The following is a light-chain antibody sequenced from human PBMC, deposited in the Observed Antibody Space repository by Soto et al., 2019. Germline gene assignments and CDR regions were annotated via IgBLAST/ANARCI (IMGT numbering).Light chain of an antibody. V-gene: IGLV1-51*01. CDR3: GVWDDSLRLYL. CDR2: DSD. CDR1: SSVGHKY. J-gene: IGLJ1*01. Sequence: QSVLTQPPSVSAAPGQTVTISRSGSSSVGHKYVSWYQQFPGAAPKLLIYDSDKRPSGIPERFSASKSGTSATLGITGVQTGDEADYYCGVWDDSLRLYLFGTGTKVTVL.